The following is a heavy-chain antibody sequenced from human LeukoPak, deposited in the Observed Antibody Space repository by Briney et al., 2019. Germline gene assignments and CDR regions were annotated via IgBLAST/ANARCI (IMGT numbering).Heavy chain of an antibody. CDR2: ITSDGSST. J-gene: IGHJ6*03. CDR3: ARDSNAFYYTDV. Sequence: QPGGSLRLSCATSGFTFSSYWMHWVRQGPGKGLVWVSRITSDGSSTSYADSVKGRFTISRDNAKNSLYLQMNSLRVEDTGIYYCARDSNAFYYTDVWGKGTTVTVSS. CDR1: GFTFSSYW. V-gene: IGHV3-74*01. D-gene: IGHD4-11*01.